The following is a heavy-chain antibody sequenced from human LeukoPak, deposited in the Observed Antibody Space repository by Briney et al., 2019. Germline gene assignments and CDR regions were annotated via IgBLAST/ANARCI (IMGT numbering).Heavy chain of an antibody. D-gene: IGHD1-14*01. CDR2: IKGDGIET. CDR1: GFTFSGSW. CDR3: VRKFATGD. J-gene: IGHJ4*02. Sequence: GGSLRLSCAASGFTFSGSWMHWVRQAPGKGLVWVSRIKGDGIETNYADSVKGRFTVSRDNAKNTLYLQMNSLRVEDTAVYYCVRKFATGDWGQGTLVTVSS. V-gene: IGHV3-74*01.